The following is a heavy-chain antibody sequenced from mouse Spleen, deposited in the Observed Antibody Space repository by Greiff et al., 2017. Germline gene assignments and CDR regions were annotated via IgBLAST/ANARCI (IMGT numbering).Heavy chain of an antibody. CDR1: GYTFTDYN. J-gene: IGHJ1*01. D-gene: IGHD2-3*01. Sequence: VQLQQSGPELVKPGASVKIPCKASGYTFTDYNMDWVKQSHGKSLEWIGDINPNNGGTIYNQKFKGKATLTVDKSSSTAYMELRSLTSEDTAVYYCARSGGYYVDWYFDVWGAGTTVTVSS. V-gene: IGHV1-18*01. CDR3: ARSGGYYVDWYFDV. CDR2: INPNNGGT.